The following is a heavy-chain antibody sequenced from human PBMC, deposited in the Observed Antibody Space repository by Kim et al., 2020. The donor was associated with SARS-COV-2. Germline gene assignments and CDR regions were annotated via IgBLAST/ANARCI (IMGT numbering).Heavy chain of an antibody. Sequence: SETLSLTCTVSGGSISSYYWSWIRQPPGKGLEWIGYIYYSGSTNYNPSLKSRVTISVDTSKNQFSLKLSSVTAADTAVYYCARGQTYSSGWYLRYWGQGTLVTVSS. V-gene: IGHV4-59*13. D-gene: IGHD6-19*01. CDR1: GGSISSYY. CDR2: IYYSGST. J-gene: IGHJ4*02. CDR3: ARGQTYSSGWYLRY.